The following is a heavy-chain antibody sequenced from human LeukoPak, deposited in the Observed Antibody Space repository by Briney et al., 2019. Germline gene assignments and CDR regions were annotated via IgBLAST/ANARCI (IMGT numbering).Heavy chain of an antibody. CDR3: ARDEVGDF. V-gene: IGHV3-30-3*01. CDR1: GFTFSSYA. CDR2: ISYDGSNK. Sequence: GGSLRPSCAAPGFTFSSYAMHWVGQAPGKGLEWVAVISYDGSNKYYADSVKGRFTISRDNSKNTLYLQMNSLRAEDTAVYYCARDEVGDFWGQGTLVTVSS. D-gene: IGHD2-15*01. J-gene: IGHJ4*02.